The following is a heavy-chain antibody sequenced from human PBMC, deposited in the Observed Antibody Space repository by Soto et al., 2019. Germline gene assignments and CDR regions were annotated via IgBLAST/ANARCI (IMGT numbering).Heavy chain of an antibody. J-gene: IGHJ6*02. V-gene: IGHV1-18*01. CDR1: GSGYRGYV. CDR3: ARDNYDSSGYYGYYYYGMDV. Sequence: ASVTVAWNSSGSGYRGYVISWGRQARKQGLELMGWISAYNGNTNYAQKLQGRVTMTTDTSTSTAYMELRSLRSDDTAVYYCARDNYDSSGYYGYYYYGMDVWGQGTTVTVSS. CDR2: ISAYNGNT. D-gene: IGHD3-22*01.